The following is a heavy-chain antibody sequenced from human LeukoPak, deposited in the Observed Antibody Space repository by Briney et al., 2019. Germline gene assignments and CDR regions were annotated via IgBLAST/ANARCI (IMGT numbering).Heavy chain of an antibody. CDR2: TSGSGGST. J-gene: IGHJ4*02. Sequence: PGGSLRLSCAASGFTFSSYAMSWVRQAPGKGLEWVSATSGSGGSTYYADSVKGRFTISRDNSKNTLYLQMNSLRAEDTAVYYCAKVVRYSSSWYYFDYWGQGTLVTVSS. CDR1: GFTFSSYA. V-gene: IGHV3-23*01. CDR3: AKVVRYSSSWYYFDY. D-gene: IGHD6-13*01.